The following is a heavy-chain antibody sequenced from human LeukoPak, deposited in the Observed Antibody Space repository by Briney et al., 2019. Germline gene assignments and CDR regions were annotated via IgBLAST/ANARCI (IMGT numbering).Heavy chain of an antibody. CDR1: GGSISSYY. CDR3: ARGGDHYGDYLLDY. J-gene: IGHJ4*02. V-gene: IGHV4-59*01. CDR2: IYYSGST. Sequence: PSETLSLTCTVSGGSISSYYWSWIRQPPGKGLEWIGYIYYSGSTNYNPSLKSRVTISVDTSKNQFPLKLSSVTAADTAVYYCARGGDHYGDYLLDYWGQGTLVTVSS. D-gene: IGHD4-17*01.